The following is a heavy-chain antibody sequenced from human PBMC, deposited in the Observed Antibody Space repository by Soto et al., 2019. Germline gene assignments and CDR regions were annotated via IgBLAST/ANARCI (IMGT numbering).Heavy chain of an antibody. CDR1: GGTFSSYA. D-gene: IGHD3-3*01. Sequence: QVQLVQSGAEVKKPGSSVKVSCKASGGTFSSYAISWVRQAPGQGLEWMGGIIPIFGTANYAQKFQGRVTITADESTSTAYMELSRLGSEDTAVYYCARGVPGITIFGVVADAFDIWGQGTMVTVSS. J-gene: IGHJ3*02. V-gene: IGHV1-69*01. CDR3: ARGVPGITIFGVVADAFDI. CDR2: IIPIFGTA.